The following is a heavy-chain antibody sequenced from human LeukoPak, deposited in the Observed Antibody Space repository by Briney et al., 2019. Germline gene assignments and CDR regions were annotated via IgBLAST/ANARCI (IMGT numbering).Heavy chain of an antibody. CDR3: ARAGSSGGWLTYCGGDCYSFDY. D-gene: IGHD2-21*02. CDR2: ISRSGDHV. CDR1: GFTFSSYE. Sequence: GGSLRLSCAASGFTFSSYEMTWVRQPPGKGLEWVSHISRSGDHVYYAASVKGRFTISRDNAKNTLNLQMNSLTVDDTAVYYCARAGSSGGWLTYCGGDCYSFDYWGQGAVVAVSS. V-gene: IGHV3-48*03. J-gene: IGHJ4*02.